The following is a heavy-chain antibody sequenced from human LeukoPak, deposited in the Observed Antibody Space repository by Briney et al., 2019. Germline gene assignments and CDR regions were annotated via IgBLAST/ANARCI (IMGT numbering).Heavy chain of an antibody. V-gene: IGHV4-30-4*01. D-gene: IGHD3-22*01. CDR3: ARVNYYDSSGYYYYFDY. CDR2: IYYSGST. J-gene: IGHJ4*02. Sequence: SETLSLTYTVSGGSISSGDYYWSWIRQPPGKGLEWIGYIYYSGSTYYNPSLKSRVTISVDTSKNQFSLKLSSVTAADTAVYYCARVNYYDSSGYYYYFDYWGQGTLVTVSS. CDR1: GGSISSGDYY.